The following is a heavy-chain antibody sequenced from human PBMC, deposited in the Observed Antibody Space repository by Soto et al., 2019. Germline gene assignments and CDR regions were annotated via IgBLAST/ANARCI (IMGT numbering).Heavy chain of an antibody. CDR2: IKTDGSGT. J-gene: IGHJ6*01. Sequence: GGSLRLSCAASGFTFSSYWMHWVRQAPGKGLVWVSRIKTDGSGTYYADSVKGRLTISRDNSKNTLYRQMNSLRADYTVVYYWAKDLSRAFYGMDVWGQGTTVTVSS. CDR1: GFTFSSYW. D-gene: IGHD3-9*01. CDR3: AKDLSRAFYGMDV. V-gene: IGHV3-74*01.